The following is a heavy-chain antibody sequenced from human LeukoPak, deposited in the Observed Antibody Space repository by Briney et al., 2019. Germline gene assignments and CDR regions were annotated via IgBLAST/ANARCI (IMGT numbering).Heavy chain of an antibody. D-gene: IGHD2-2*01. CDR2: IYYSGST. CDR3: ARVVRFGSSTSYPSGVDY. CDR1: GGSISSVDYY. J-gene: IGHJ4*02. V-gene: IGHV4-30-4*01. Sequence: SETLSLTCTVSGGSISSVDYYWSWIRQPPGKGLEWIGYIYYSGSTYYNPSLKSRVTISVDTSKNQFSLKLSSVTAADTAVYYCARVVRFGSSTSYPSGVDYWGQGTLVTVSS.